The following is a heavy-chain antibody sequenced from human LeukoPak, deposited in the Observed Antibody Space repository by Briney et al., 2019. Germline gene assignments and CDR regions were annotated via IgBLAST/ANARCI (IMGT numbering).Heavy chain of an antibody. CDR1: GFTFSDYY. J-gene: IGHJ6*02. CDR2: ISSSGSTI. V-gene: IGHV3-11*01. CDR3: ARVSVLRRNYYYGMDV. Sequence: GSLRLSCAASGFTFSDYYMSWIRQAPGKGLEWVSYISSSGSTIYYADSVKGRFTISRDNAKNSLYLQMNSLRAEDTAVYYCARVSVLRRNYYYGMDVWGQGTTVTVSS.